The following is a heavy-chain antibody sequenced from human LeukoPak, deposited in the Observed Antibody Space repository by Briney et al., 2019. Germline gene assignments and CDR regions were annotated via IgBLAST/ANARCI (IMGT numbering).Heavy chain of an antibody. V-gene: IGHV3-30-3*01. Sequence: GGSLRLSCAASGFTFSNYAMHWVRQAPGKGLEWVAVISYDGSNKYYADSVKGRFTISRDNSRNTLYPQMNSLRAEDTSVYYCARAHIAIVVAVPDYWGQGTLVTVSS. CDR1: GFTFSNYA. D-gene: IGHD2-15*01. CDR2: ISYDGSNK. J-gene: IGHJ4*02. CDR3: ARAHIAIVVAVPDY.